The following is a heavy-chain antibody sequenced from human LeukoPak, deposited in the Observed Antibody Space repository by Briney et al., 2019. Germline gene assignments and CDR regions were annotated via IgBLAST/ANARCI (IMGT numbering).Heavy chain of an antibody. Sequence: SETLSLTCTVSGGFISSGGYYWTWIRQPSGKGLECVDYIYYSGRTYYNPSLKSRISMSLDASKNQFSLNLSSVTAADAAVYYCARGPAGSYFHVPDYWGQGTLVTVSS. D-gene: IGHD3-10*01. CDR3: ARGPAGSYFHVPDY. J-gene: IGHJ4*02. CDR1: GGFISSGGYY. V-gene: IGHV4-31*03. CDR2: IYYSGRT.